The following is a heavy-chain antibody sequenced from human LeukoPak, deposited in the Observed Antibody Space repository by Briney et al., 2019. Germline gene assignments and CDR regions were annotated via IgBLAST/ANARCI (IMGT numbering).Heavy chain of an antibody. CDR2: ISTGSSTT. J-gene: IGHJ4*02. D-gene: IGHD4-23*01. CDR1: EFAFSTYN. Sequence: QPGGSLRLSCAASEFAFSTYNMNWVRQAPGKGLEWVSYISTGSSTTYYADSVKGRFTTSRDNVENSLYLQMNSLRDEDTAVYYCARVAAGYSVNYFDYWGQGTLVTVSS. CDR3: ARVAAGYSVNYFDY. V-gene: IGHV3-48*02.